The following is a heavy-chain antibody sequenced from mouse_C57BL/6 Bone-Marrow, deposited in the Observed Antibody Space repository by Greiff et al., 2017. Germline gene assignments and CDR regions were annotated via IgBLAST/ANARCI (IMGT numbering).Heavy chain of an antibody. Sequence: QVQLQQSGAELVKPGASVKLSCKASGYTFTSYWMQGVKQRPGQGLEWIGEIDPSDSYTNYNQKFKGKATLTVDTSSSTAYMQLSSLTSEDSAVYYCARGEIYYGNYDLFDYWGQGTTLTVSS. J-gene: IGHJ2*01. V-gene: IGHV1-50*01. CDR1: GYTFTSYW. D-gene: IGHD2-1*01. CDR2: IDPSDSYT. CDR3: ARGEIYYGNYDLFDY.